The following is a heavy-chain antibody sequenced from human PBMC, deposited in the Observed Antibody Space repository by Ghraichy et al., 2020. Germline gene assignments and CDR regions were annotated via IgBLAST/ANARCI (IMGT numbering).Heavy chain of an antibody. CDR1: GGSISSGGYY. J-gene: IGHJ6*02. V-gene: IGHV4-61*02. Sequence: TLSLTCTVSGGSISSGGYYWSWIRQPAGKGLEWIGRIYTTGTTNYNPSLKSRLTISVATSKNQFSLKMNSVTAADTAVYFCARVARYYYYAMDVWGQGTTVTVSS. CDR2: IYTTGTT. CDR3: ARVARYYYYAMDV.